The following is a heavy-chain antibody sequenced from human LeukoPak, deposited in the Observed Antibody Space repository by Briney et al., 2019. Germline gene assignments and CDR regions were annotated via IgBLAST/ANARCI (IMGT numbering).Heavy chain of an antibody. D-gene: IGHD6-6*01. CDR2: IYYSGST. CDR3: ARRRQLLRFDY. J-gene: IGHJ4*02. CDR1: GGSISSSSYY. V-gene: IGHV4-39*01. Sequence: KPSETLSLTCTVSGGSISSSSYYWGWIRQPPGKGLEWIGSIYYSGSTYYNPSLRSRVTISVDTSKNQFSLKLSSVTAADTAVYYCARRRQLLRFDYWGQGTLVTVSS.